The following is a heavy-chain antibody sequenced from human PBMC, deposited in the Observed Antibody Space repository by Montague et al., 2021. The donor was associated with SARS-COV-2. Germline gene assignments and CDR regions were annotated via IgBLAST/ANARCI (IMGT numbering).Heavy chain of an antibody. CDR1: GGSVSSDNW. D-gene: IGHD1-26*01. CDR3: ALPLGGARFDP. Sequence: SETLSLTCTVSGGSVSSDNWWTWVRQPPGKGLEWIGEIYHSGTTNYNPSLQSPVTISVDKSRSHLSLNLRSVTAADTAMYYCALPLGGARFDPWGQGILVTVSS. CDR2: IYHSGTT. J-gene: IGHJ5*02. V-gene: IGHV4-4*02.